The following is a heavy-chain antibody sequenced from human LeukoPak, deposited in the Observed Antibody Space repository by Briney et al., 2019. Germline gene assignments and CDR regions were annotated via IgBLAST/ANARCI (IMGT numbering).Heavy chain of an antibody. CDR2: IIPIFGTA. V-gene: IGHV1-69*13. CDR3: ASVVRSGTTNGYYYGMDV. D-gene: IGHD1-1*01. Sequence: ASGKLSGKASGGPFSSYAISWVRQAPGQGLEWMEGIIPIFGTANYALKLPCRVTITAADSTSTDYMELSSLRSEDMAVYYCASVVRSGTTNGYYYGMDVWGKETTVAISS. J-gene: IGHJ6*04. CDR1: GGPFSSYA.